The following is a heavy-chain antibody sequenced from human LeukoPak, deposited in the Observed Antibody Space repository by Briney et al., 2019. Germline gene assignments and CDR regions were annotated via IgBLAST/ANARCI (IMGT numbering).Heavy chain of an antibody. J-gene: IGHJ5*02. D-gene: IGHD2-15*01. CDR1: GFTFSDYY. Sequence: PGGSLRLSCAASGFTFSDYYMSWIRQAPGKGLEWVSYISSSGSTTYYADSVKGRFTISRDNAKNSLYLQMNSLRAEDTAVYYCARVVVAATNWFDPWGQGTLVTVFS. V-gene: IGHV3-11*01. CDR2: ISSSGSTT. CDR3: ARVVVAATNWFDP.